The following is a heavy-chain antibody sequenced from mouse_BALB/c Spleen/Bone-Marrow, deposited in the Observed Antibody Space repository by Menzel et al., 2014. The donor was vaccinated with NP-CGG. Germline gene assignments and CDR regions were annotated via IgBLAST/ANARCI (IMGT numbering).Heavy chain of an antibody. Sequence: VQRVESGPDLVRPGDSVKLSCKGSSYTFTDYAMHWVQQSHAKSLEWIGAISTYYGNANYTQNMKGKAIMTGDKTSRKAYMEHARLTSEDAAVYYYTGGGGYDEVAYWGQGTLVTVSA. J-gene: IGHJ3*01. CDR3: TGGGGYDEVAY. CDR1: SYTFTDYA. D-gene: IGHD2-2*01. CDR2: ISTYYGNA. V-gene: IGHV1-67*01.